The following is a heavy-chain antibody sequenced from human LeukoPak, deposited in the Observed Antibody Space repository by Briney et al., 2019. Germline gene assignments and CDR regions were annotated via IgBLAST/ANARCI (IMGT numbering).Heavy chain of an antibody. V-gene: IGHV3-23*01. CDR2: ISGSGGST. CDR3: AKSSGWHEASDY. Sequence: GGSLRLSCAASGFTFSSYAMSWVRRAPGKGLERVSGISGSGGSTDYADSVKGRFTISRDNSKNTLYLQMNSLRAEDTAVYYCAKSSGWHEASDYWGQGALVTVSS. J-gene: IGHJ4*02. CDR1: GFTFSSYA. D-gene: IGHD6-19*01.